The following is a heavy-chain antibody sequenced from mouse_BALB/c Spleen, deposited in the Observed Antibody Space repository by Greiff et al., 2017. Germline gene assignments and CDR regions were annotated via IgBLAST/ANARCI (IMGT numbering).Heavy chain of an antibody. J-gene: IGHJ1*01. CDR2: IDPANGNT. V-gene: IGHV14-3*02. D-gene: IGHD1-1*01. Sequence: VQLQQSGAELVKPGASVTLSCTASGFNIKDTYMHWVKQRPEQGLEWIGRIDPANGNTKYDPKFQGKATITADTSSNTAYLQLSSLTSEDTAVYYCATYDGSSNYWDFDGWGAGTTVTVSA. CDR3: ATYDGSSNYWDFDG. CDR1: GFNIKDTY.